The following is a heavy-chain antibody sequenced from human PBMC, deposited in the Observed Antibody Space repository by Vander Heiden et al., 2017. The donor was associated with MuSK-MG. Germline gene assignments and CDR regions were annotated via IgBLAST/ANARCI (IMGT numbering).Heavy chain of an antibody. J-gene: IGHJ4*02. Sequence: QVQLVQSGAEVKKPGASVTVSCKASGYTFTSYAMHWVRQAPGQRLEWMGWINAGNGNTKYSQKFQGRVTITRDTSASTAYMELSSLRSEDTAVYYCASQRRSYYYGSGSYKRLDYWGQGTLVTVSS. V-gene: IGHV1-3*01. CDR1: GYTFTSYA. CDR3: ASQRRSYYYGSGSYKRLDY. CDR2: INAGNGNT. D-gene: IGHD3-10*01.